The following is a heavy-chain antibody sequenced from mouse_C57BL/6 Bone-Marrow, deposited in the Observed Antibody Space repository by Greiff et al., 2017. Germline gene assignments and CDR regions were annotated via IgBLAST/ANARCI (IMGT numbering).Heavy chain of an antibody. J-gene: IGHJ3*01. V-gene: IGHV1-81*01. CDR1: GYTFTSYG. Sequence: QVQLQQSGAELARPGASVKLSCKASGYTFTSYGISWVKQRTGQGLEWIGEIYPRSGNTYYNEQFKGKATLTADKSSSTAYMELRSLTSEDSAVYFCARPLLEAWFAYWGQGTLVTVSA. D-gene: IGHD2-10*01. CDR3: ARPLLEAWFAY. CDR2: IYPRSGNT.